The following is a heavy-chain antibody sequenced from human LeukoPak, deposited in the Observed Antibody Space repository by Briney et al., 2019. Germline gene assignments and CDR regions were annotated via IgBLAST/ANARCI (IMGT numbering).Heavy chain of an antibody. D-gene: IGHD2-15*01. CDR3: ARDGGYCSGSSCRGSQNWFDP. CDR1: GYTFSTYY. J-gene: IGHJ5*02. Sequence: GASVKVSCKASGYTFSTYYMHWVRQAPGQGLEWMGIINPSGGSTSYAQKFQGRVTMTRDTSTSTVYMELSSLSSEDTAVYYCARDGGYCSGSSCRGSQNWFDPWGQGTLVTVSS. CDR2: INPSGGST. V-gene: IGHV1-46*01.